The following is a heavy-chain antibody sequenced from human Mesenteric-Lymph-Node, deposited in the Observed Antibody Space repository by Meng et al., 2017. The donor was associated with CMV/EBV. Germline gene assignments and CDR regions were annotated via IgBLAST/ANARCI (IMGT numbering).Heavy chain of an antibody. D-gene: IGHD3-9*01. J-gene: IGHJ4*02. V-gene: IGHV4-34*01. Sequence: HVQLHRWGAGLWKPSETLSVTCAVYGGSFSGYYWNWIRQSPEKGLEWIGEINHSGSTTYNPSFTSRIIISVDTSTNQISLNMSSVTAADTAVYYCARGSSYDILTGYFDYWGQGALVTVSS. CDR1: GGSFSGYY. CDR2: INHSGST. CDR3: ARGSSYDILTGYFDY.